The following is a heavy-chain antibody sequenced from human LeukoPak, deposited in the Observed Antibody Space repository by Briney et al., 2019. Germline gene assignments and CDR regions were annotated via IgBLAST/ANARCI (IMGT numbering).Heavy chain of an antibody. J-gene: IGHJ3*02. D-gene: IGHD3-10*01. Sequence: TSETLSLTCTVSGGSISSYYWSWIRQPAGKGLEWIGRIYTSGNTNYNPSLKSRVTMSIDTSKNQFSLKLTSVTAADTAVYYCARDRTMIRGRHDAFDIWGQGTKVTVSS. CDR3: ARDRTMIRGRHDAFDI. CDR2: IYTSGNT. V-gene: IGHV4-4*07. CDR1: GGSISSYY.